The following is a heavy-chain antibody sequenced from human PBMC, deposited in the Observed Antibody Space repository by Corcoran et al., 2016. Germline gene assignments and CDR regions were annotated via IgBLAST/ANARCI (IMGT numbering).Heavy chain of an antibody. CDR3: ARDNGWSCSTTSCHYYYYGMDV. CDR2: IKQDGGEK. CDR1: GFTFSGYW. J-gene: IGHJ6*02. Sequence: EVQLVESGGGLVQPGGSLRLSCAASGFTFSGYWMSWVRQAPGKGLEWVANIKQDGGEKYYVDSVRGRFTISRDNAKNSLYLKMNSLRAEDTALYYCARDNGWSCSTTSCHYYYYGMDVWGQGTTVTVSS. D-gene: IGHD2-2*01. V-gene: IGHV3-7*03.